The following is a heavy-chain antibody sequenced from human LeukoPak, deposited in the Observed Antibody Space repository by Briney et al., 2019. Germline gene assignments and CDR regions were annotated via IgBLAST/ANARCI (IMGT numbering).Heavy chain of an antibody. V-gene: IGHV3-53*01. D-gene: IGHD3-10*01. CDR2: IYSGGST. CDR1: GFTVSSNY. CDR3: VRWGLGKGEAFDI. Sequence: GGSLRLSCAASGFTVSSNYMTWVRQAPGKGLEWVSHIYSGGSTYYAGSVKGRFTISRDNSKNTLYVQMNSLRAEDTAVYYCVRWGLGKGEAFDIWGQGTMVTVSS. J-gene: IGHJ3*02.